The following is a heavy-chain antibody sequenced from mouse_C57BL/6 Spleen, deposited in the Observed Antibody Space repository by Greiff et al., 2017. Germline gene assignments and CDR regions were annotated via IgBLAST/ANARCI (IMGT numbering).Heavy chain of an antibody. D-gene: IGHD1-1*01. CDR2: FYPGSGSI. Sequence: VQLQQSGAELVKPGASVKLSCTASGYTFTEYTIHWVKQRSGQGLEWIGWFYPGSGSIKYNEKFKDKATLTANKSSSTIYMELSRLTSEDSAVYFCARHEKPYYYGGSYYFDYWGQGTTLTVSS. CDR3: ARHEKPYYYGGSYYFDY. CDR1: GYTFTEYT. J-gene: IGHJ2*01. V-gene: IGHV1-62-2*01.